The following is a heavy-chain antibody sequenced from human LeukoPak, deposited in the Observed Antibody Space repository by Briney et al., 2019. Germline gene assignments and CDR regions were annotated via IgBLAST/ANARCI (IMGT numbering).Heavy chain of an antibody. CDR3: AKGLSIVGATYDY. D-gene: IGHD1-26*01. CDR1: GFTFSSYA. V-gene: IGHV3-23*01. Sequence: GESLKISCAASGFTFSSYAMSWVRQAPGKGLEWVSAISGSGGSTYYADSVKGRFTISRDNSKNTLYLQMNSLRAEDTAVYYCAKGLSIVGATYDYWGQGTLVTVSS. J-gene: IGHJ4*02. CDR2: ISGSGGST.